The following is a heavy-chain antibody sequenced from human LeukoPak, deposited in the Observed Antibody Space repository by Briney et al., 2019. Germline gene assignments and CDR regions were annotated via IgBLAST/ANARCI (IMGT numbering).Heavy chain of an antibody. J-gene: IGHJ5*02. V-gene: IGHV3-30*04. CDR3: AKRSRYIAAADDDWFDP. CDR1: GFTFSNYI. Sequence: GGSLRLSCAASGFTFSNYIMHWVRQAPGKGLDWVAVILENGSYQYYADSVKGRFTISRDNSKNTLFLQMNSLRDEDTAVYYCAKRSRYIAAADDDWFDPWGQGTLVTVSS. D-gene: IGHD6-13*01. CDR2: ILENGSYQ.